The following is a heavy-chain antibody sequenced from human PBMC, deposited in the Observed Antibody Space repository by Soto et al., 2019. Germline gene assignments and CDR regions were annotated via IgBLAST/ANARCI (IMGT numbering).Heavy chain of an antibody. J-gene: IGHJ4*02. D-gene: IGHD5-18*01. Sequence: EVQLVESGGGLVKPGGYLRLSCAASGFTVSNAWMSWVRQAPGKGLEWVGRIKSKTDGGTTEYDAPVKGRFTISRDDSKNTLYLQMNSLKTEDTAVYYCTRYSYGASEYWGQGTLVTVSS. CDR1: GFTVSNAW. V-gene: IGHV3-15*01. CDR3: TRYSYGASEY. CDR2: IKSKTDGGTT.